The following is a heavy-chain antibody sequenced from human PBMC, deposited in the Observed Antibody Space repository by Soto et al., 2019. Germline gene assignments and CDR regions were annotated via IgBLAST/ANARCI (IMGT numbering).Heavy chain of an antibody. Sequence: SETLSLTCTVSGGSISSSSYYWGWIRQPPGKGLEWIGSIYYSGSTYYNPSLKSRVTISVDTSKNQFSLKLSSVTAADTAVYYCARLRIVVVPAAKTYYYYMDVWGKGTTVTVSS. D-gene: IGHD2-2*01. CDR2: IYYSGST. V-gene: IGHV4-39*07. J-gene: IGHJ6*03. CDR3: ARLRIVVVPAAKTYYYYMDV. CDR1: GGSISSSSYY.